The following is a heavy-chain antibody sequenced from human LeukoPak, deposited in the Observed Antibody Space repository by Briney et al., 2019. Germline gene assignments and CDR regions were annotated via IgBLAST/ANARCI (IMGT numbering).Heavy chain of an antibody. J-gene: IGHJ4*02. Sequence: NTSETLSLTCAVYGVSFSGYYWSWIRQPPGKGLEWIGEINHSGSTNYNPSLKSRVTISVDTSKNQFSLKLSSVTAADTAVYYCARGRGGSYRDRRYYFDYWGQGTLVTVSS. V-gene: IGHV4-34*01. CDR1: GVSFSGYY. D-gene: IGHD1-26*01. CDR3: ARGRGGSYRDRRYYFDY. CDR2: INHSGST.